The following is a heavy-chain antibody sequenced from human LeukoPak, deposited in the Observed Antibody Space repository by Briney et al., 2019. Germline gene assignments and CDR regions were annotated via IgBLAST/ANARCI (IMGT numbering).Heavy chain of an antibody. CDR2: IATDGGGT. D-gene: IGHD3-10*01. V-gene: IGHV3-64D*09. Sequence: GGSLRLSCSGSGLTLSTYDMHWVRQAPGKGLEYVSAIATDGGGTYYADSVKGRFTISRDKSKNTLYLQMRSLRAEDTAVYYCMTRDTSGYWGQGTLVTVSS. CDR3: MTRDTSGY. CDR1: GLTLSTYD. J-gene: IGHJ4*02.